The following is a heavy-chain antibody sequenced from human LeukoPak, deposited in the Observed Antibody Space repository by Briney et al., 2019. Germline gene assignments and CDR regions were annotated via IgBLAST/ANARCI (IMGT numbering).Heavy chain of an antibody. J-gene: IGHJ5*02. CDR3: ARDGSYDYVWGSPDH. D-gene: IGHD3-16*01. V-gene: IGHV3-53*05. CDR2: IYSGGST. Sequence: GGSLRLSCAASGLTVSSNYMSWVRQAPGKGLEWVSVIYSGGSTYYADSVKGRFTISRDNSKNTLYLQMNSLRAEDTAVYYCARDGSYDYVWGSPDHWGQGTLVTVSS. CDR1: GLTVSSNY.